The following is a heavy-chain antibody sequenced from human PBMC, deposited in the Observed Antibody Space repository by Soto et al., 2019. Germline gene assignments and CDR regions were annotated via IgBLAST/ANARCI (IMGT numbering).Heavy chain of an antibody. CDR3: ARGPTDYYDNSGDYFLDY. D-gene: IGHD3-22*01. Sequence: QVQLVQSGAEVKKPGASVKVSCKASGYTFTTYGMSWVRQAPGQGLDWLGRISTYNGNTKYAERLQGRVTMPTDTTTSTAYMELRSLRSDDTAVYYCARGPTDYYDNSGDYFLDYWGQGTLVTVSS. V-gene: IGHV1-18*01. CDR1: GYTFTTYG. J-gene: IGHJ4*02. CDR2: ISTYNGNT.